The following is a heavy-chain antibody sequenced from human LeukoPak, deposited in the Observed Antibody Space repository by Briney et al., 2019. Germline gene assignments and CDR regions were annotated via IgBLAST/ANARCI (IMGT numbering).Heavy chain of an antibody. CDR1: GFTVSSNY. Sequence: PGGSLRLSCAASGFTVSSNYMSWVSQAPGKGLEGVSVIYSGGSTYYADSVKGRFTISRDNSKNTLYLHMNSLRAEDTAVYYCARGGLYGSGSYYTPRRNYYYGMDVWGQGTTVTVSS. J-gene: IGHJ6*02. CDR2: IYSGGST. CDR3: ARGGLYGSGSYYTPRRNYYYGMDV. D-gene: IGHD3-10*01. V-gene: IGHV3-53*01.